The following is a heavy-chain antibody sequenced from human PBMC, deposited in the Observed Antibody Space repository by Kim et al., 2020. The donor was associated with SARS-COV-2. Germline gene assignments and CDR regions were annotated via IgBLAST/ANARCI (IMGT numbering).Heavy chain of an antibody. CDR3: AKDGRPNSGYDYEY. V-gene: IGHV3-23*01. J-gene: IGHJ4*02. D-gene: IGHD5-12*01. Sequence: ADAVKGRFTISRDNSKNTLYLQMNSLRAEDTAVYYCAKDGRPNSGYDYEYWGQGTLVTVSS.